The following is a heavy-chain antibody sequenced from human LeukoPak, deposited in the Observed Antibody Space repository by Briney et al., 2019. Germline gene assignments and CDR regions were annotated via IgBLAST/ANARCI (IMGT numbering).Heavy chain of an antibody. J-gene: IGHJ3*02. CDR2: ISSSGSYI. V-gene: IGHV3-48*03. Sequence: GGSLRLSCTASGFAFSIYEMDWVRQAPRKGLEWVSYISSSGSYIQYAESVKGRFTISRDNAEKSLFLQMNSLRDEDTAVYYCARDPGYSSTGVDAFDIWGRGTMVTVSS. CDR1: GFAFSIYE. CDR3: ARDPGYSSTGVDAFDI. D-gene: IGHD6-13*01.